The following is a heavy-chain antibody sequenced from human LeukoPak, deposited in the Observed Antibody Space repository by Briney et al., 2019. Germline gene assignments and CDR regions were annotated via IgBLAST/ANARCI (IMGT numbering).Heavy chain of an antibody. V-gene: IGHV3-30*01. CDR3: AKDYYYGSGSYWGAFDI. J-gene: IGHJ3*02. D-gene: IGHD3-10*01. CDR2: ISYDGSNK. CDR1: GFTFSSYA. Sequence: GGSLRLSCAASGFTFSSYAMHWVRQAPGKGLEWVAVISYDGSNKYYADSVKGRFTISRDNSKNTLYLQMNSLRSDDTAVYYCAKDYYYGSGSYWGAFDIWGQGTMVTVSS.